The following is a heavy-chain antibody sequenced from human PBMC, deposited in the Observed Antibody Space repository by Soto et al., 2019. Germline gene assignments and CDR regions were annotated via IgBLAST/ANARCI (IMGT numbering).Heavy chain of an antibody. V-gene: IGHV3-30*18. CDR2: ISYDGSNK. D-gene: IGHD6-13*01. J-gene: IGHJ6*03. CDR3: AKDPRIAATGPTSVRYYYYMDV. Sequence: GGSLRLSCAASGFTFSSYGRHWVRQAPGKGLEWVAVISYDGSNKYYADSVKGRFTISRDNSKNTLYLQMNSLRAEDTAMYYCAKDPRIAATGPTSVRYYYYMDVWGTGTTVTVSS. CDR1: GFTFSSYG.